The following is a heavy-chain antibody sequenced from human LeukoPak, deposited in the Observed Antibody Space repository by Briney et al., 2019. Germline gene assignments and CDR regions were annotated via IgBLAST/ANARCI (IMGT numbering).Heavy chain of an antibody. J-gene: IGHJ5*02. CDR3: GENGILPPKDKRNWSAP. CDR2: IYPGDSDT. Sequence: GESLKISCKGSGYSFTSYWIGWVRQMPGKGLEWMGIIYPGDSDTRYSPSFQGQVTISADKSISTAYLQWSSLKASDTAMYYCGENGILPPKDKRNWSAPGGKGPRVTV. CDR1: GYSFTSYW. V-gene: IGHV5-51*03.